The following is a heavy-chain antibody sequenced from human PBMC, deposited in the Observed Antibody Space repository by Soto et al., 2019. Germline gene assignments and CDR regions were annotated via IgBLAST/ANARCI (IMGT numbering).Heavy chain of an antibody. Sequence: GSLRLSCAASGFTFSSYAMSWVRQAPGKGLEWVSAISGSGVSTYYVDSVKGRFTISRDNSKNTLYLQMNSLRAEDTAVYYCAKDRVVAAVPYYFDYWGQGTLVTVSS. J-gene: IGHJ4*02. CDR3: AKDRVVAAVPYYFDY. CDR2: ISGSGVST. D-gene: IGHD2-2*01. V-gene: IGHV3-23*01. CDR1: GFTFSSYA.